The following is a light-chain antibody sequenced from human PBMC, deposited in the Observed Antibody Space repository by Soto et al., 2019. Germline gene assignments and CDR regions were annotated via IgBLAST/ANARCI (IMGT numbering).Light chain of an antibody. J-gene: IGKJ4*01. V-gene: IGKV1-27*01. Sequence: ILMPQSPSSLSAFVGDRVTITCRASQDIGNFLAWYQQKPGKVPKLLIYAASTLQSGVPSRFSGSGSGTDFTLTISSLQPEDVATYYCQKCKVAPFTFGGGTKVEIK. CDR1: QDIGNF. CDR2: AAS. CDR3: QKCKVAPFT.